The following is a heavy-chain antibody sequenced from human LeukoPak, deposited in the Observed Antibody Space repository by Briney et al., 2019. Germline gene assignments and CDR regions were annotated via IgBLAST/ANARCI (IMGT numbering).Heavy chain of an antibody. CDR3: ATETNGRHYDY. CDR1: GLTFSTSG. V-gene: IGHV3-21*06. J-gene: IGHJ4*02. Sequence: GGSLRLSCTASGLTFSTSGFNWVRQAPGKGLDWVASMGPTGSDRYHADSIKGRFTISRDNANNFLYLQMNSLRAEDTAVYYCATETNGRHYDYWGQGTLLTVS. D-gene: IGHD1-14*01. CDR2: MGPTGSDR.